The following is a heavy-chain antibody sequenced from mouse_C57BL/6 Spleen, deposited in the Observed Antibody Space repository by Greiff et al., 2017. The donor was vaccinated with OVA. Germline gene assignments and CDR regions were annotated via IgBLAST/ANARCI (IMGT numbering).Heavy chain of an antibody. D-gene: IGHD2-4*01. Sequence: EVQLVESGPELVKPGASVKMSCKASGYTFTDYNMHWVKQSHGKSLEWIGYINPNNGGTSYNQKFKGKATLTVNKSSSTAYMELRSLTSEDSAVYYCARGIYYDYDGAWFAYWGQGTLVTVSA. CDR2: INPNNGGT. V-gene: IGHV1-22*01. CDR1: GYTFTDYN. CDR3: ARGIYYDYDGAWFAY. J-gene: IGHJ3*01.